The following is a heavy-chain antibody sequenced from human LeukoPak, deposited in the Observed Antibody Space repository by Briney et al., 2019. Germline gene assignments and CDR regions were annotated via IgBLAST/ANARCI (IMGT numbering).Heavy chain of an antibody. D-gene: IGHD3-22*01. CDR3: ARKSSGYYYVFDY. Sequence: ASVKVSFKACGYTFTGYYMHWVRQAPRQALEWMGRINPNSGGTNYAQKFQGRVTMTRDTSISTAYMELSRLRSDDTAVYYCARKSSGYYYVFDYWGQGTLVTVSS. CDR1: GYTFTGYY. CDR2: INPNSGGT. V-gene: IGHV1-2*06. J-gene: IGHJ4*02.